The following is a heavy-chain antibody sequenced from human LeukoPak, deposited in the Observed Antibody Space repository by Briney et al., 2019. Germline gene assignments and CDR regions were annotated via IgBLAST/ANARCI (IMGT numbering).Heavy chain of an antibody. Sequence: PSETLSLTCAASGGSISSYYRSWVRQPPGKGLEWIGYIYYSGSANYNPSLKSRVTISVDTSKNQFSLKLSSVTAADTAVYYCARDLDYWGEGTLVTVS. CDR3: ARDLDY. CDR1: GGSISSYY. V-gene: IGHV4-59*01. J-gene: IGHJ4*02. CDR2: IYYSGSA.